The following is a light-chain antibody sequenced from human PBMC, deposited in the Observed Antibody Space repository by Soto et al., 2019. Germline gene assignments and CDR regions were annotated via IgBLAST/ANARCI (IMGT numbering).Light chain of an antibody. Sequence: QSALTQPASLSGSPGQSITISCTGTSSDIGDYNYVSWYQQHPGKAPKLMIYDVNNRPSGVSNRFSGSKSGNTASLTISGLQAEDEADYYCSSYSSSNSYVFGTGTKLTVL. J-gene: IGLJ1*01. CDR2: DVN. V-gene: IGLV2-14*03. CDR1: SSDIGDYNY. CDR3: SSYSSSNSYV.